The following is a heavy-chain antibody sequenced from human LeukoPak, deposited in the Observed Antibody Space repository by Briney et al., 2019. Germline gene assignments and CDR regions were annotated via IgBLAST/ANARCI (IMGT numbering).Heavy chain of an antibody. J-gene: IGHJ4*02. D-gene: IGHD3-10*01. CDR3: ARRTARRYSGSGSYFDY. Sequence: SETLSLTCTVSGGSISSYYWSWIRQPPGKGLEWIGYIYYSGSTNYNPSLKSRVTISVDTSKNQFSLKLSSVTAADTAVYYCARRTARRYSGSGSYFDYWGQGTLVTVSS. CDR2: IYYSGST. CDR1: GGSISSYY. V-gene: IGHV4-59*12.